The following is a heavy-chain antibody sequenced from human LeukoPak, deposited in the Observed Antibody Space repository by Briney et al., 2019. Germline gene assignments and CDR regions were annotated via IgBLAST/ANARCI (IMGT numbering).Heavy chain of an antibody. Sequence: GGSLRLSCTVSGFTVSSNSMSWVRQAPGKGLERVSFIYSDNTHYSDSVKGRFTISRDNSKNTLYLQMNSLRAEDTAVYYCARESGEDGYNLGGFDYWGQGTLVTVSS. CDR3: ARESGEDGYNLGGFDY. V-gene: IGHV3-53*01. CDR2: IYSDNT. J-gene: IGHJ4*02. CDR1: GFTVSSNS. D-gene: IGHD5-24*01.